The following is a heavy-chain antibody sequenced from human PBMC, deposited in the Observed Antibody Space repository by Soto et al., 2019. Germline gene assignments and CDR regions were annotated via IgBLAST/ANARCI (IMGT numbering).Heavy chain of an antibody. J-gene: IGHJ6*02. V-gene: IGHV3-15*01. Sequence: GGSLRLSCAASGFTFSNAWMSWVRQAPGKGLEWVGRIKTKTDGGTTDYAAPVKGRFTISRDDSKDTLYLQMNSLKTEDTAMYYCTTGHCSSTRCYWDYYYGMDVWGQGTTVTVSS. D-gene: IGHD2-2*01. CDR2: IKTKTDGGTT. CDR1: GFTFSNAW. CDR3: TTGHCSSTRCYWDYYYGMDV.